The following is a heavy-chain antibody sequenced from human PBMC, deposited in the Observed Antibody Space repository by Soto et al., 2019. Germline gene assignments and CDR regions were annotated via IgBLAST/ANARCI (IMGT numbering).Heavy chain of an antibody. J-gene: IGHJ4*02. V-gene: IGHV1-24*01. Sequence: ASVKVSCKVSGYTLTELSMHWVRQAPGKGLEWMGCFDPEDGETIYAQKFQGRVTMTEDTSTDTAYMELSSLRSEDTAVYYCAMGAPMVRGVIVYFDYWGQGTLVTVSS. D-gene: IGHD3-10*01. CDR2: FDPEDGET. CDR3: AMGAPMVRGVIVYFDY. CDR1: GYTLTELS.